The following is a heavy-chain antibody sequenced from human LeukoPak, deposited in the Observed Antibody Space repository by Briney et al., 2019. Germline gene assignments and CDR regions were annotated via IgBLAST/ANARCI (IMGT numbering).Heavy chain of an antibody. CDR1: GGSFSGYY. CDR2: INHSGST. V-gene: IGHV4-34*01. CDR3: ASYSSSWSGTNWFDP. Sequence: SETLSLTCAVYGGSFSGYYWSWIRQPPGKGLEWIGEINHSGSTNYNPSLKSRVTISVDTSKNQFSLKLSSVTAADTAVYYCASYSSSWSGTNWFDPWGQGTLVTVSS. D-gene: IGHD6-13*01. J-gene: IGHJ5*02.